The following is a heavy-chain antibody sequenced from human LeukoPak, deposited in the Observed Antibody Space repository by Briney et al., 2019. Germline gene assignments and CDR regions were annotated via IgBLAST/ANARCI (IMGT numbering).Heavy chain of an antibody. CDR1: GYTFTGYY. D-gene: IGHD2-2*01. Sequence: GASVKVSCKASGYTFTGYYMHWVRQAPGQGLEWMGWISAYNGNTNYAQKLQGRVTMTTDTSTSTAYMELRSLRSDDTAVYYCARSLIVVVPAALDFDYWGQGTLVTVSS. V-gene: IGHV1-18*04. J-gene: IGHJ4*02. CDR2: ISAYNGNT. CDR3: ARSLIVVVPAALDFDY.